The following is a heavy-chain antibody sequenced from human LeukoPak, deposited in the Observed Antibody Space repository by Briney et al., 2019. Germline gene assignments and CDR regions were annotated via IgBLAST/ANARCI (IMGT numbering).Heavy chain of an antibody. J-gene: IGHJ4*02. D-gene: IGHD2-2*01. Sequence: PSETLSLTCTVSGGSISSGDYYWRWIRQPPGKGLEWIGYIYYSGSTYYNPSLKSRVTISVDTSKNQFSLKLSSVTAADTAVYYCASQPIYCSSTSCYGRWGQGTLVTVSS. CDR1: GGSISSGDYY. CDR3: ASQPIYCSSTSCYGR. V-gene: IGHV4-30-4*01. CDR2: IYYSGST.